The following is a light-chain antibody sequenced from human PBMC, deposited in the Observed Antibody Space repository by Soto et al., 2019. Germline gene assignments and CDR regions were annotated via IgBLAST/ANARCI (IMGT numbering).Light chain of an antibody. CDR3: QSYDSDFVV. V-gene: IGLV6-57*04. CDR2: ENN. J-gene: IGLJ2*01. CDR1: SGSIANNY. Sequence: NFMLTQPHSVSESPGKTLSISCTRSSGSIANNYVQWYQQRPGSAPTTVIYENNQRLSWVPDRFSGSTDGSSNSASLTISGLQTEDEADYYCQSYDSDFVVFGGGTKLTVL.